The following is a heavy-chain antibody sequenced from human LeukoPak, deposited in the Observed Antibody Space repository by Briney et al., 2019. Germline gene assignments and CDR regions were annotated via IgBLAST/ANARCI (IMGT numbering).Heavy chain of an antibody. CDR1: GGASISSGGYY. CDR3: AASGSYFWDFDY. J-gene: IGHJ4*02. V-gene: IGHV4-30-2*01. CDR2: IYYSGST. D-gene: IGHD1-26*01. Sequence: SETLFLTCTVSGGASISSGGYYWSWIRQPPGKGLEWIGYIYYSGSTYYNPSLKSRVTISVDMSKNQFSLKLSSVTAADTAVYYCAASGSYFWDFDYWGQGTLVTVSS.